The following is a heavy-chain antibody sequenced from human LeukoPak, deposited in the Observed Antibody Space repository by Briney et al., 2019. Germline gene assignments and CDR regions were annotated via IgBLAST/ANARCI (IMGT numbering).Heavy chain of an antibody. CDR1: GFTFSSYW. V-gene: IGHV3-74*01. Sequence: GGSLRLSCAASGFTFSSYWMHWVRRAPGKGLLWVSRINSDGTTTYYADSVKGRFTISRDNAKNTLYLQVNSLRAEDTAVYYCARGNYYGMDVWGQGTTVTVSS. CDR2: INSDGTTT. J-gene: IGHJ6*02. CDR3: ARGNYYGMDV.